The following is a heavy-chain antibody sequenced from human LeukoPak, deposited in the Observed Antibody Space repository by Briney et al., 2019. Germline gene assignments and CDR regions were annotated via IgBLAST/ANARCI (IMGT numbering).Heavy chain of an antibody. D-gene: IGHD2-2*01. V-gene: IGHV3-23*01. J-gene: IGHJ4*02. CDR1: GFIFSKYA. Sequence: GGSLGLSCAASGFIFSKYAMSWVRQAPGKGLEWVSAITGGAIGTDYADSVKGRFTISRDNSKDTLYPQMTGVRAEDTAIYYCVKEDSLVDYFDYWGQGTLVTVSA. CDR2: ITGGAIGT. CDR3: VKEDSLVDYFDY.